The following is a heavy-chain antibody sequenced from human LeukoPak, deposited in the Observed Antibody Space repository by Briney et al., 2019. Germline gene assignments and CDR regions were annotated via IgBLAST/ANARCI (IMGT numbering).Heavy chain of an antibody. Sequence: SVKVSCKASGGTFSSYAISCVRQAPGQGLEWMGGTIPIFGTANYAQKFQGRVTITADESTSTAYMELSSLRSEDTAVYYCASYPRVDSGYDYDYYYGMDVWGKGTTVTVSS. J-gene: IGHJ6*04. CDR1: GGTFSSYA. V-gene: IGHV1-69*13. D-gene: IGHD5-12*01. CDR2: TIPIFGTA. CDR3: ASYPRVDSGYDYDYYYGMDV.